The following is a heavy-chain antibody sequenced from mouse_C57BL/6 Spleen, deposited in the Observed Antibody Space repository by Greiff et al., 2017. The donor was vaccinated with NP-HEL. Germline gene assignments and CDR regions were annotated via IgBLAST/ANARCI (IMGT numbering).Heavy chain of an antibody. V-gene: IGHV3-1*01. D-gene: IGHD2-1*01. CDR3: ARADGNWGAMDY. CDR1: GYSITSGYD. CDR2: ISYSGST. Sequence: DVKLQESGPGMVKPSQSLSLTCTVTGYSITSGYDWHWIRHFPGNKLEWMGYISYSGSTNYNPSLKSRISITHDTSKNHFFLKLTSVTNEDTATYYCARADGNWGAMDYWGQGTSVTVSS. J-gene: IGHJ4*01.